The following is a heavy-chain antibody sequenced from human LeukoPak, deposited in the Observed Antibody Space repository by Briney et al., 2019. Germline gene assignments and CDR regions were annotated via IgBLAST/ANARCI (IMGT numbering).Heavy chain of an antibody. CDR1: GGSFSGYY. Sequence: SETLSLTCAVYGGSFSGYYWSWIRQPPGKGLEWIGEINHSGSTNYNPSLKSRVTISVDTSKNQFSLKLSSVTAADTAVYYCASTSGSYQRAIDYWGQGTLVTVSS. CDR2: INHSGST. CDR3: ASTSGSYQRAIDY. J-gene: IGHJ4*02. D-gene: IGHD1-26*01. V-gene: IGHV4-34*01.